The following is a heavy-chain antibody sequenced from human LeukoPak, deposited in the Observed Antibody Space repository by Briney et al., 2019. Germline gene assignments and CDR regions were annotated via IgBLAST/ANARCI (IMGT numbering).Heavy chain of an antibody. Sequence: PSETLSLTCTVSGGSISSGGYYWSSIRQHPGKSLEWIGYIYYSGSTYYNPSLKSRVTISADTSKNHLSLKLSSVTAADTVVYYCEWFGELFDVWGKGTTVTVSS. CDR1: GGSISSGGYY. J-gene: IGHJ6*04. D-gene: IGHD3-10*01. CDR2: IYYSGST. CDR3: EWFGELFDV. V-gene: IGHV4-31*03.